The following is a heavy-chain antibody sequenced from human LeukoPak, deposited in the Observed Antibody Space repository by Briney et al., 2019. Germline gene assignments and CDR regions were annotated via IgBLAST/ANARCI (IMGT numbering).Heavy chain of an antibody. CDR2: ISYDGSNK. CDR3: AKEKDQLPPFDY. J-gene: IGHJ4*02. CDR1: GFTFSSYG. Sequence: GGSLRLSCAASGFTFSSYGMHWVRQAPGQGLEWVAVISYDGSNKYYADSVKGRFTISRDNSKNTLYLQMNSLRAEDTAVYYCAKEKDQLPPFDYWGQGTLVTVSS. V-gene: IGHV3-30*18. D-gene: IGHD2-2*01.